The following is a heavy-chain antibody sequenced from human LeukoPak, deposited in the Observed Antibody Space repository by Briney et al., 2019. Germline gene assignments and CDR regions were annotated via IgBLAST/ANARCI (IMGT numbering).Heavy chain of an antibody. J-gene: IGHJ4*02. CDR2: IKEDGSEK. CDR3: ARGGGRHVEY. V-gene: IGHV3-7*05. D-gene: IGHD3-16*01. Sequence: GGSLRLSCAASGFTFSSYRMSWVRQAPGKGLEWVANIKEDGSEKNYVDSVKGRFTISRDNAKNSLYLQMNSLRAEDTAVYYCARGGGRHVEYWGQGNLVTVSS. CDR1: GFTFSSYR.